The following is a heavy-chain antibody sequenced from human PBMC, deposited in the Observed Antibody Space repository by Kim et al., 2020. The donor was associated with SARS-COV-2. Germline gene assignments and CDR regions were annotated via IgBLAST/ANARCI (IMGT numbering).Heavy chain of an antibody. CDR2: IYTSGST. CDR1: GGSISSGSYY. V-gene: IGHV4-61*02. Sequence: SETLSLTCTVSGGSISSGSYYWSWIRQPAGKGLEWIGRIYTSGSTNYNPSLKSRVTISVDTSKNQFSLKLSSVTAADTAVYYCARERFGRAPIVVVPAAMDYYYYYGMDVWGQGTTVTVSS. D-gene: IGHD2-2*01. J-gene: IGHJ6*02. CDR3: ARERFGRAPIVVVPAAMDYYYYYGMDV.